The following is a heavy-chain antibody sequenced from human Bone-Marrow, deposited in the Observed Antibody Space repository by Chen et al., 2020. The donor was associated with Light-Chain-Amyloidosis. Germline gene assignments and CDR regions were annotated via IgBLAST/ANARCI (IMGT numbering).Heavy chain of an antibody. CDR3: ARDHVDSDSSGYYYHGAFDI. J-gene: IGHJ3*02. CDR1: GYSMNDAYY. D-gene: IGHD3-22*01. V-gene: IGHV4-38-2*02. CDR2: TYRKGNA. Sequence: QVHLQESGPGLVKPSETLSLTCIVSGYSMNDAYYWGWFRQTPEKGLEWIGSTYRKGNAHYTPSLKSRVTISIDTSTNHFSLQLNSVTAADTAVYYCARDHVDSDSSGYYYHGAFDIWGQGTVFTVSS.